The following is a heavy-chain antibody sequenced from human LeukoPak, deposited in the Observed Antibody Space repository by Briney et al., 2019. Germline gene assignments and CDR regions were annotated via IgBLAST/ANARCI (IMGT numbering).Heavy chain of an antibody. J-gene: IGHJ4*02. CDR1: GGSISSYY. CDR2: IYYSGST. V-gene: IGHV4-59*01. Sequence: SETLSLTCTVSGGSISSYYWSWIRQPPGKGLEWIGYIYYSGSTNYNPSLKSRVTISVDTSKNQFSLKLSSVTAADTAVYYCARDGHAGYYFGYWGQGTLVTVSS. CDR3: ARDGHAGYYFGY.